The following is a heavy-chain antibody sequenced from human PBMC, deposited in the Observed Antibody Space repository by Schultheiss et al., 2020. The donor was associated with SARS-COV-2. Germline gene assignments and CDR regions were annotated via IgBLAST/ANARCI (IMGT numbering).Heavy chain of an antibody. CDR3: ARDRTLYGDYVPYYYGMDV. Sequence: SETLSLTCTVSGGSISSGDYYWSWIRQPPGKGLEWIGEINHSGSTNYNPSLKSRVTISVDTSKNQFSLKLSSVTAADTAVYYCARDRTLYGDYVPYYYGMDVWGQGTTVTVSS. CDR2: INHSGST. V-gene: IGHV4-61*08. CDR1: GGSISSGDYY. D-gene: IGHD4-17*01. J-gene: IGHJ6*02.